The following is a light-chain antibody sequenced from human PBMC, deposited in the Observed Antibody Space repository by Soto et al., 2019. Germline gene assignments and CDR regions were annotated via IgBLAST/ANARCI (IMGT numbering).Light chain of an antibody. CDR1: SGDFGGYDY. J-gene: IGLJ1*01. CDR3: SSYAGSDNPYV. Sequence: QSALTQPPSASGSPGQSVTISCTGTSGDFGGYDYVSWYQQHPGKAPKLMIYEVTKRPLGVPDRFSGSKSGNTASLTVSGLQAEDEADYYCSSYAGSDNPYVFGTGTKVTVL. V-gene: IGLV2-8*01. CDR2: EVT.